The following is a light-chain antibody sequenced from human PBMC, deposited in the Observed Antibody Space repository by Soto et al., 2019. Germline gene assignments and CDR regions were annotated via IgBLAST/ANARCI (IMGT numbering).Light chain of an antibody. Sequence: EIVLTQSPGTLSSSPGERATLSCRAGQSVTSNYLAWYQQKPGQAPRVLIYGASNRATGIPDRFSGSGSGTDFTLTISRLEPEDFGVYYCHQYGSSPTFGQGTKLEI. CDR3: HQYGSSPT. V-gene: IGKV3-20*01. J-gene: IGKJ2*01. CDR2: GAS. CDR1: QSVTSNY.